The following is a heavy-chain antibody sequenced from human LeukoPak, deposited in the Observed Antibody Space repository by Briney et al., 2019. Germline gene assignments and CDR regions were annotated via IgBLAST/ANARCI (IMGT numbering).Heavy chain of an antibody. CDR1: DGSISSYY. J-gene: IGHJ3*02. CDR2: IYYSGST. Sequence: SETLSLTCTVSDGSISSYYWSWIRQPPGKGLEWIGYIYYSGSTNYNPSLKSRVTISVDTSKNQFSLKLSSVTAADTAVYYCARGLPRDIVVVVAANDAFDIWGQGTMVTVSS. V-gene: IGHV4-59*01. CDR3: ARGLPRDIVVVVAANDAFDI. D-gene: IGHD2-15*01.